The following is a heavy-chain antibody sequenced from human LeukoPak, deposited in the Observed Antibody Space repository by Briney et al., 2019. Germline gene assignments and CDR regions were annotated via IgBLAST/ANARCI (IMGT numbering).Heavy chain of an antibody. D-gene: IGHD2-21*02. CDR2: IGGSNGIT. J-gene: IGHJ4*02. Sequence: PGGSLRLSCAASRFTFNSYAMSWVRQAPGKGLEWVSVIGGSNGITFYVASVKGRFTISRDNSKDTLYLQMNSLRAEDTAVYYCARGDLFDYWGQGTLVTVSS. CDR3: ARGDLFDY. CDR1: RFTFNSYA. V-gene: IGHV3-23*01.